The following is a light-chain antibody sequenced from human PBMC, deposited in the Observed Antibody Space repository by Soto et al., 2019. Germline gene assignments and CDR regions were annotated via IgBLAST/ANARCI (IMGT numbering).Light chain of an antibody. CDR1: SSDVGGYNY. J-gene: IGLJ1*01. CDR2: EVN. CDR3: SSYAGSSNV. Sequence: ALTPPPSASGSPGQSVAISCTGTSSDVGGYNYVSWYQQHPGKAPKLMIYEVNKRPSGVPDRFSGSKSGNTASLTVSGLQAEDEADYYCSSYAGSSNVFGTGTKVTVL. V-gene: IGLV2-8*01.